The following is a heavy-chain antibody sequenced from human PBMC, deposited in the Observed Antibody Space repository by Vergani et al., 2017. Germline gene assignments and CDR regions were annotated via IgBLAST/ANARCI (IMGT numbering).Heavy chain of an antibody. V-gene: IGHV3-21*01. CDR2: ISSSSSYI. Sequence: EVQLVESGGGLVKPGGSLRLSCAASGFTFSSYSMNWVRQAPGKGLEWVSSISSSSSYIYYADSVKGRFTISRDNAKNSLYLQMNSLRAEDTAVYYCAVGKYDYGDYSWFDPWGQGTLVTVSS. D-gene: IGHD4-17*01. CDR3: AVGKYDYGDYSWFDP. J-gene: IGHJ5*02. CDR1: GFTFSSYS.